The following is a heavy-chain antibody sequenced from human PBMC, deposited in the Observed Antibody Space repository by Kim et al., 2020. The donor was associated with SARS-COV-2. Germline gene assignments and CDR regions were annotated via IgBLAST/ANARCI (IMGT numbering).Heavy chain of an antibody. CDR1: GFTFSTYA. CDR2: ITGGGDKT. J-gene: IGHJ4*02. CDR3: ARESRIGELLSLDY. D-gene: IGHD3-10*01. Sequence: GGSLRLSCTASGFTFSTYAMAWVRQAPGQGLEWFSVITGGGDKTYYADSVKGRFTISRDNSKNTLYLRVDSLRAEDTAIFYCARESRIGELLSLDYCGQGTLVTVSS. V-gene: IGHV3-23*01.